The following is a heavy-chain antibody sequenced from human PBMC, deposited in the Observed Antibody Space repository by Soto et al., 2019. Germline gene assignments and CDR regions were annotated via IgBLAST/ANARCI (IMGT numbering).Heavy chain of an antibody. CDR1: GFPFSHYA. V-gene: IGHV3-64D*06. CDR3: VKDANVGDLGY. J-gene: IGHJ4*02. Sequence: GGSLRLSCSASGFPFSHYAMHWVRLAPGKRPEHVSSITNNADATYYADSVKGRFTISRDNSKNTLFLQVSSLRVEDTAVYYCVKDANVGDLGYWGQGTLVTVSS. D-gene: IGHD1-26*01. CDR2: ITNNADAT.